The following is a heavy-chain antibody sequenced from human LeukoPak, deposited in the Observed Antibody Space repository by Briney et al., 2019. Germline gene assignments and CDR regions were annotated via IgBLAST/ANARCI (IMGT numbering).Heavy chain of an antibody. Sequence: GGSLRLSCAASGFGFSNYAMSWVRQAPGKGLEWVSGISGSGGSTYYADSVKGRFTISRDNSKKMLYLQMNSLRAEDTAVYYCAKDLLGGSGSYYPPFFDYWGQGTLVTVSS. D-gene: IGHD3-10*01. CDR3: AKDLLGGSGSYYPPFFDY. CDR1: GFGFSNYA. V-gene: IGHV3-23*01. CDR2: ISGSGGST. J-gene: IGHJ4*02.